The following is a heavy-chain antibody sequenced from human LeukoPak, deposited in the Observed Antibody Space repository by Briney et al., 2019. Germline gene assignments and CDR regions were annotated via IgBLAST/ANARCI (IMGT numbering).Heavy chain of an antibody. J-gene: IGHJ4*02. Sequence: SETLSLTCTVSGASISSYYWSWIRQPPGKGLEWIGDIYYSGSIKYNPSLKSRVTISIDTSKNQFSLNLNSVTAADTAVYYCARDSSYCLDTVGCWGPDVQVVPGYYFDSWGQGTLVTVSS. CDR2: IYYSGSI. CDR1: GASISSYY. V-gene: IGHV4-59*01. D-gene: IGHD6-6*01. CDR3: ARDSSYCLDTVGCWGPDVQVVPGYYFDS.